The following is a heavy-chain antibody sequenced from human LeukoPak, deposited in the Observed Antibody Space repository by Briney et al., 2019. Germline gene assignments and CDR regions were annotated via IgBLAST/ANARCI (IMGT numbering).Heavy chain of an antibody. CDR1: GFTFSNYW. D-gene: IGHD2-21*02. J-gene: IGHJ1*01. CDR3: TSWGDTTAEYFQR. V-gene: IGHV3-7*01. Sequence: PGGSLRLSCAASGFTFSNYWMAWVRQAPGKGPEWVANINLDGSQKYYVDSVKGRFTISRDNAENSLYLQMNSLRVEDTAVYYCTSWGDTTAEYFQRWGQGTLVTVSS. CDR2: INLDGSQK.